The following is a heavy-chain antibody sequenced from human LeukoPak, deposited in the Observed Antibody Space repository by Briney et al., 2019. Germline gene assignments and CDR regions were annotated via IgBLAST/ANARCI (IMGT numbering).Heavy chain of an antibody. D-gene: IGHD5-12*01. Sequence: GGSLRLSCAASGFTFSSYGMHWVRQAPGKGLEWVAVIWYDGSNKYYADSVKGRFTISRDNAKNSLYLQMNSLRAEDTAVYYCASGYSGYLFKYWGQGTLVTVSS. CDR2: IWYDGSNK. CDR3: ASGYSGYLFKY. V-gene: IGHV3-33*03. J-gene: IGHJ4*02. CDR1: GFTFSSYG.